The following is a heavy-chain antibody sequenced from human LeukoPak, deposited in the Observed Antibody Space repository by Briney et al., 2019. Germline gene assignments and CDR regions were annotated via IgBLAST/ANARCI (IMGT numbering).Heavy chain of an antibody. J-gene: IGHJ4*02. V-gene: IGHV4-59*08. CDR1: GGSISSYY. D-gene: IGHD3-10*01. CDR3: ARHSSSSGSYYNEGIDY. CDR2: IYYSGST. Sequence: SETLSLTCTVSGGSISSYYWSWIRQPPGKGLEWIGYIYYSGSTNYNPSLKSRVTISVDTSKNQFSLKLSSVTAADTAVYYCARHSSSSGSYYNEGIDYWGQGTLVTVSS.